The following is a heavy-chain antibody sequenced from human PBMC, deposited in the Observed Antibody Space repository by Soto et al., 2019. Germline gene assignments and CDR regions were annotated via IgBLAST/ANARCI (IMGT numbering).Heavy chain of an antibody. CDR2: IYYSGST. CDR3: ARNDIVVVVAATPRGPFDY. J-gene: IGHJ4*02. V-gene: IGHV4-39*01. Sequence: QLQLPESGPGLVKPSETLSLPCTVSGGSISSSSYYWGWIRQPPGKGLEWIGSIYYSGSTYYNPSLKSRVTISVDTDKNQFSLKLSYVTAADTAVYYCARNDIVVVVAATPRGPFDYWGQGTLVTVSS. CDR1: GGSISSSSYY. D-gene: IGHD2-15*01.